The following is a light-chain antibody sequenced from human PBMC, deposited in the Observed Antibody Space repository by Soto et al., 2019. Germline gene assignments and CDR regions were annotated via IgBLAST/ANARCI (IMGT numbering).Light chain of an antibody. CDR1: QNIGSF. CDR3: QQTYNTPRT. Sequence: DVQMAQSPSSLSASVGDRVSITCRASQNIGSFLNWYQQKPGKAPKIVIFGASSLQSGVPSRFSGSGSGTAFTLSISSLQPEDFATYFCQQTYNTPRTFGQGTKVEIK. CDR2: GAS. V-gene: IGKV1-39*01. J-gene: IGKJ1*01.